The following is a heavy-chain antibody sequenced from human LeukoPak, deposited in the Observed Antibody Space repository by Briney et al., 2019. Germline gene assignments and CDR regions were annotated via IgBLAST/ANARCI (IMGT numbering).Heavy chain of an antibody. CDR2: ISSSGSTI. J-gene: IGHJ5*02. V-gene: IGHV3-11*01. D-gene: IGHD5-12*01. CDR1: GFTFSDYY. Sequence: GGSLRLSCAASGFTFSDYYMSWIRQAPGKGLEWVSYISSSGSTIYYADSVKGRFTISRDNAKNSLYLQMNSLRAEDTAVYYCAKDRGSGRRNWFDPWGQGTLVTVSS. CDR3: AKDRGSGRRNWFDP.